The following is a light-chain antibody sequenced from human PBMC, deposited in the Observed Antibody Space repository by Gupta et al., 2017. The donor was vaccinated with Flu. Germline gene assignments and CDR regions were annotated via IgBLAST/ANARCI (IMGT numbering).Light chain of an antibody. CDR3: SSAVGDDKCV. Sequence: SALTQSPSASGSPGQSVTISCTGTSSDVGGYNYVSWYQQYPGKAPKLLIYEVSKRPSGVPDRFSGSESGNTASLIVSGRQEEEEADYYGSSAVGDDKCVFGGGTKLTVL. CDR1: SSDVGGYNY. V-gene: IGLV2-8*01. J-gene: IGLJ3*02. CDR2: EVS.